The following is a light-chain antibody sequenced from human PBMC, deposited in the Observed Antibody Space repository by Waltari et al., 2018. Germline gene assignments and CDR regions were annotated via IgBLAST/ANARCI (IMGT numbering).Light chain of an antibody. Sequence: DIQMTQSPSSLSASVGDRVTITCRASQSISSYLNWYQEKPGKAPRLLIYAASSLQSGVPSRFSGRGSGTDFTLTISSLQPEDVATYYCQQSYSYWYTFGQGTKLEIK. V-gene: IGKV1-39*01. CDR2: AAS. CDR3: QQSYSYWYT. J-gene: IGKJ2*01. CDR1: QSISSY.